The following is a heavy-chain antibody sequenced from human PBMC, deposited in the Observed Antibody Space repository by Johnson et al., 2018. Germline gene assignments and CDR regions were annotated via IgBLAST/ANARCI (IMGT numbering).Heavy chain of an antibody. CDR3: ARSQSASYGDYVGAEYFQH. CDR1: GFTFSSYS. D-gene: IGHD4-17*01. Sequence: VQLVESGGGLVKPGGSLRLSCAASGFTFSSYSMNWVRQAPGKGLEWVSSISSSSSYIYNADSMKGRFTISRDNAKNSLHLQMNSLRAEDTAGYYCARSQSASYGDYVGAEYFQHWGQGTLVTVSS. J-gene: IGHJ1*01. CDR2: ISSSSSYI. V-gene: IGHV3-21*01.